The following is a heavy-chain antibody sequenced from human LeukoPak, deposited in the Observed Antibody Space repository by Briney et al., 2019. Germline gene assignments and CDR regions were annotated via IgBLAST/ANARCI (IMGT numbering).Heavy chain of an antibody. V-gene: IGHV1-69*13. CDR2: IIPIFGTT. Sequence: SVKVSCKASGGTFSSYAISWVRQAPGQGLEWMGGIIPIFGTTNYAQKFQGRVTITADESTSTAYMELSSLRSEDTAVYYCASEASIAAAPHWGQGTLVTVSS. CDR3: ASEASIAAAPH. CDR1: GGTFSSYA. D-gene: IGHD6-13*01. J-gene: IGHJ4*02.